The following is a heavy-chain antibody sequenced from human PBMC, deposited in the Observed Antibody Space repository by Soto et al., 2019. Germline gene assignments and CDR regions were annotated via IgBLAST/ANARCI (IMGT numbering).Heavy chain of an antibody. CDR1: GYTFTSYD. D-gene: IGHD4-17*01. V-gene: IGHV1-8*01. Sequence: QVQLVQSGAEVKKPGASVKVSCKASGYTFTSYDINWVRQATGQGLEWMGWMNPNSGNTGYAQKFQGRVTMTRTTSISTAYMELSSLRSEDTAVYYCEHRLDYGDYAPSDAFDIWGQGTMVTVSS. J-gene: IGHJ3*02. CDR3: EHRLDYGDYAPSDAFDI. CDR2: MNPNSGNT.